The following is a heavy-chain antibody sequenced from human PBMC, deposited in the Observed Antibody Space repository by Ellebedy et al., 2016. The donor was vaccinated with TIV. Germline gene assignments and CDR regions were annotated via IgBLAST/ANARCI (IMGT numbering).Heavy chain of an antibody. CDR1: GFTFSSYG. CDR3: AKGGPAMVPLS. V-gene: IGHV3-30*18. J-gene: IGHJ4*02. D-gene: IGHD5-18*01. CDR2: ISYDGSNK. Sequence: GGSLRLSXAASGFTFSSYGMHWVRQAPGKGLEWVAVISYDGSNKYYADSVKGRFTISRDNSKNTLYLQMNSLRAEDTAVYYCAKGGPAMVPLSWGQGTLVTVSS.